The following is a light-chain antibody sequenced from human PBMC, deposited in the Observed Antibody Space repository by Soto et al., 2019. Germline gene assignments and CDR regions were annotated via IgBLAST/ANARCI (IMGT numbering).Light chain of an antibody. CDR2: GAS. Sequence: EIVLTQSPGTLSLSPGERATLSCRASQSVSRSSLAWYQQKPGQAPRLLIYGASSRATGIPDRFSGSGSGTDFTLTISRLEPEDFAVYYCQQYGSSPTAITFGQGTRLEIK. CDR3: QQYGSSPTAIT. CDR1: QSVSRSS. J-gene: IGKJ5*01. V-gene: IGKV3-20*01.